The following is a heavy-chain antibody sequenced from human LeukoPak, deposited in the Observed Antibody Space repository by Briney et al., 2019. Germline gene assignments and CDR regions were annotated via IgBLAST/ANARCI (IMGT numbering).Heavy chain of an antibody. Sequence: GGSLRLSCAASGFTFTNCGMHWVRQAPGKGLEWVAFLRYDGDNKYCADSVKGRFTISRDNSKNTLYLQMNSLRAEDTAVYYCARVGSTIFGVVIIPTQEDAFDIWGQGTMVTVSS. CDR2: LRYDGDNK. J-gene: IGHJ3*02. CDR3: ARVGSTIFGVVIIPTQEDAFDI. D-gene: IGHD3-3*01. V-gene: IGHV3-30*02. CDR1: GFTFTNCG.